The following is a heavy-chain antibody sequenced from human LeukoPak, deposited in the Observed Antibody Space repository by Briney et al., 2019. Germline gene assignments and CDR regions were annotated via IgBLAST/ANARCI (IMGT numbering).Heavy chain of an antibody. Sequence: ASVNVSCTASGYTFTSYGISWVRQAPGQGREWMGWISAYNGNTNYAQKLQGRVTMTTDTSTSTAYMELRSLRSEDTAVYYCARSTAYLIGDYFDYWGQGTLVTVSS. CDR3: ARSTAYLIGDYFDY. V-gene: IGHV1-18*01. J-gene: IGHJ4*02. CDR1: GYTFTSYG. D-gene: IGHD3-16*02. CDR2: ISAYNGNT.